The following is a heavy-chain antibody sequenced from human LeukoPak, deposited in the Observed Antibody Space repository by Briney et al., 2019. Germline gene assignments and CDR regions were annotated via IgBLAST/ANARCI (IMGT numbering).Heavy chain of an antibody. CDR2: ISDDGSKG. V-gene: IGHV3-30*18. D-gene: IGHD2/OR15-2a*01. CDR3: AKDYNRGLPDY. CDR1: GFSFNSHG. Sequence: GRSLRLSSAASGFSFNSHGMHWVRQAPDKGLEWVAVISDDGSKGYYADSVKGRFTISRENSKNVLYLQMSSLRAEDTAVYYCAKDYNRGLPDYWGQGTLVIVSS. J-gene: IGHJ4*02.